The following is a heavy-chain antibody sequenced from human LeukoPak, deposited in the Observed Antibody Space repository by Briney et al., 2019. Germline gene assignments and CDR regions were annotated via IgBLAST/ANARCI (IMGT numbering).Heavy chain of an antibody. J-gene: IGHJ5*02. CDR3: ATAPLTGDPDWFDP. CDR1: VGSITSGAYY. CDR2: IYYSGST. D-gene: IGHD7-27*01. V-gene: IGHV4-31*03. Sequence: PQTLSLTCTVSVGSITSGAYYWRWIRPHPGNCLEWSGYIYYSGSTYYNPSLKRRVTKSVDTSKNQISLKLTSVTPAGTAVYYCATAPLTGDPDWFDPGGQGTLVTVSS.